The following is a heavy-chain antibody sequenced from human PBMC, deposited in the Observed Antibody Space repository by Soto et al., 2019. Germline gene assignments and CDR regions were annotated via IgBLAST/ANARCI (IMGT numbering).Heavy chain of an antibody. CDR1: GYTFTGYY. V-gene: IGHV1-2*04. D-gene: IGHD3-10*01. J-gene: IGHJ3*02. Sequence: GASVKVSCKASGYTFTGYYMHWVRQAPGQGLEWMGWINPNSGGTNYAQKFQGWVTMTRDTSISTAYMELSRLRSDDTAVYYCARGALWFGELSIAFDIWGQGTMVT. CDR3: ARGALWFGELSIAFDI. CDR2: INPNSGGT.